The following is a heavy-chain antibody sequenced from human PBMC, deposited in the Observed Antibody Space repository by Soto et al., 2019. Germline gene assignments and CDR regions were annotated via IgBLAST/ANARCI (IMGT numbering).Heavy chain of an antibody. Sequence: QVQLVQSGAEVKKPGSSVKVSCKASGGTFSSYAISWVRQAPGQGLEWMGGIIPIFGTANYAQKFQGRVTITADESTSTAYMELSSLSSEDTAVYYCARGRYDPASFHTAMVTSRYYYGMDVWGQGTTVTVSS. CDR3: ARGRYDPASFHTAMVTSRYYYGMDV. J-gene: IGHJ6*02. D-gene: IGHD5-18*01. CDR1: GGTFSSYA. CDR2: IIPIFGTA. V-gene: IGHV1-69*01.